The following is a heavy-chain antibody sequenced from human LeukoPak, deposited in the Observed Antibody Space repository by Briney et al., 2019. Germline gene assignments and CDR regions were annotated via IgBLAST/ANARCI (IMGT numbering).Heavy chain of an antibody. CDR3: ARSLKRELPRTYFDY. J-gene: IGHJ4*02. D-gene: IGHD1-26*01. CDR2: ISYDGSNK. CDR1: GFTFSSYA. V-gene: IGHV3-30*03. Sequence: PGGSLRLSCAASGFTFSSYAMHWVRQAPGKGLEWVAVISYDGSNKYYADFVKGRFTISRDNSKNTLYLQMNSLRAEDTAVYYCARSLKRELPRTYFDYWGQGTLVTVSS.